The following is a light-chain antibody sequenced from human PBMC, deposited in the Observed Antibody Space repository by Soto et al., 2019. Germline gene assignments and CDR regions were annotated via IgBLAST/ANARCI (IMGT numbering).Light chain of an antibody. J-gene: IGKJ5*01. CDR2: DAS. V-gene: IGKV1-13*02. CDR1: QGISSA. CDR3: QQFNSYPIT. Sequence: AIQLTQSPSSLSASVGDRVTITCRASQGISSALAWYQQKPGKAPKLLIYDASSLESGVPSRFSGSGSGTDFTLTISSLQAEDFAPYYCQQFNSYPITFGQGTRLEIK.